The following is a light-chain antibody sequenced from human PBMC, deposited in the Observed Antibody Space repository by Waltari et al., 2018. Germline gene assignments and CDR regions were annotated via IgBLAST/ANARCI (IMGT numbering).Light chain of an antibody. Sequence: SYELTQPPSVSVSPGQTASITCSGDKLGDKFASWYQQKPGQSPVLVIYQDTKRPSGIPERFSGSNSGNTATLTISGTQAMDEADYHCQAWDSRSVVFGGGTKLTVL. CDR2: QDT. CDR3: QAWDSRSVV. J-gene: IGLJ2*01. V-gene: IGLV3-1*01. CDR1: KLGDKF.